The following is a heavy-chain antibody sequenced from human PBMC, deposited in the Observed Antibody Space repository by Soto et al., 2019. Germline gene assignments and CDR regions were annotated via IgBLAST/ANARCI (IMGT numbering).Heavy chain of an antibody. V-gene: IGHV4-61*01. CDR3: ARVSGLRLGESLIDP. D-gene: IGHD3-16*01. CDR1: GGSVSSGSYY. CDR2: IYYSGST. Sequence: KASETLSLTCTVSGGSVSSGSYYWSWIRQPPGKGLEWIGYIYYSGSTNYNPSLKSRVTISVDTSKNQFSLKLSSVAAADMAVYYCARVSGLRLGESLIDPWGQGTLVTVSS. J-gene: IGHJ5*02.